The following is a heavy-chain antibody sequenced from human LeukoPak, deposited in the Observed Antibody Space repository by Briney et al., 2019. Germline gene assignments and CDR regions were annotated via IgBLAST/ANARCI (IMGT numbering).Heavy chain of an antibody. CDR2: INHSGYT. V-gene: IGHV4-34*01. Sequence: SETLSLTSAVYGESFSGYFWSWIRQPPGKGLEWIGEINHSGYTNYNPSLKSRVTISVDTSKKQFSLRLNSVTAADTAVYYCARIWPDLWGRGTLVTVSS. CDR3: ARIWPDL. CDR1: GESFSGYF. J-gene: IGHJ2*01. D-gene: IGHD3-10*01.